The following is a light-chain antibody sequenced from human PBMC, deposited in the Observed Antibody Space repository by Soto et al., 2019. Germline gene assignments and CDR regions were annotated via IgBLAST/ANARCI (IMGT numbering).Light chain of an antibody. CDR1: QSVSSN. V-gene: IGKV3-15*01. Sequence: EIVWTPSPGTLSLSPGYRSTRYGRVSQSVSSNLAWYQQQPGQAPRLLLFRTSSRATGFPARFSGSGAATEFNLTISSLQPADLVVYYGQQYKNWPRATFCRGTKVEIK. J-gene: IGKJ4*01. CDR2: RTS. CDR3: QQYKNWPRAT.